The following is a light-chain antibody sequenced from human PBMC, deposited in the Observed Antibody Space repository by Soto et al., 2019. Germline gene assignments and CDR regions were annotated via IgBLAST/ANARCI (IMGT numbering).Light chain of an antibody. CDR2: DVS. J-gene: IGLJ1*01. CDR3: SSYTSSISYV. CDR1: SSDVGGYNY. Sequence: QSSLTQPASVSGSPGQSITISCTGTSSDVGGYNYVSWYQSHPGEAPKLIIYDVSNRPSGVSDRFSGSKFGNTASLTISGLQAEDEADYYCSSYTSSISYVFGTGTKLTVL. V-gene: IGLV2-14*03.